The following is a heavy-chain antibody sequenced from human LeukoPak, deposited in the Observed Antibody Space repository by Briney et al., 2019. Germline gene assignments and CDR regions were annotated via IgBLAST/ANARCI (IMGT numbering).Heavy chain of an antibody. D-gene: IGHD3-10*01. CDR2: IKQDGSEK. CDR3: ARTPYGSGSYYVDY. Sequence: PGGSLRLSCAASGFTFSSYSMNWVRQAPGKGLEWVANIKQDGSEKYYVDSVKGRFTISRDNAKNSLYLQMNSLRAEDTAVYYCARTPYGSGSYYVDYWGQGTLVTVSS. V-gene: IGHV3-7*01. J-gene: IGHJ4*02. CDR1: GFTFSSYS.